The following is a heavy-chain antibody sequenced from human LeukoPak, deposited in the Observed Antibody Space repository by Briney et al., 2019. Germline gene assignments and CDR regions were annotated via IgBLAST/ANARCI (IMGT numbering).Heavy chain of an antibody. V-gene: IGHV3-43*01. CDR3: ARSGLSRFGF. J-gene: IGHJ4*02. D-gene: IGHD2/OR15-2a*01. CDR1: GFAFCHYT. Sequence: GGSLRLSCAASGFAFCHYTMHWVRQAPGKGLEWVSLISWDGGNTYYADSVKGRFTISRDNSRNTLYLQMNSLRAEDTAVYYCARSGLSRFGFWGQGTLVTVSS. CDR2: ISWDGGNT.